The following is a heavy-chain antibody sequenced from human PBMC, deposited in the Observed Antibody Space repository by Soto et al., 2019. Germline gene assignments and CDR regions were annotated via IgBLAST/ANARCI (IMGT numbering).Heavy chain of an antibody. Sequence: QVQLQESGPGLVKPSQTLSLTCTVSGGSISSGGYYWSWIRQHPGKGLEWIGYIYYSGSTYYNTSLKRRLTISVDTSKNQFSLKLSSVTASDTAVYYCAASCVGCGGFNYYGMDVWGQGTTVTVSS. D-gene: IGHD2-21*01. V-gene: IGHV4-31*03. CDR3: AASCVGCGGFNYYGMDV. CDR2: IYYSGST. J-gene: IGHJ6*02. CDR1: GGSISSGGYY.